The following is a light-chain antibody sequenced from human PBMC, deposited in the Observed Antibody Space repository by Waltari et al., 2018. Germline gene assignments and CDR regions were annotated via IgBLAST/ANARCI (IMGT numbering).Light chain of an antibody. Sequence: QSALTQPASVSGSPGQSITISCTGTKSDIGDYDFVSWYQQHPDRAPQLVIYDVTDRHSGVSSRFSGSKSGNTASLTISRLQAEDEADYYCSSFSGSSTPYLFGTGTRVTVL. CDR3: SSFSGSSTPYL. CDR2: DVT. J-gene: IGLJ1*01. CDR1: KSDIGDYDF. V-gene: IGLV2-14*03.